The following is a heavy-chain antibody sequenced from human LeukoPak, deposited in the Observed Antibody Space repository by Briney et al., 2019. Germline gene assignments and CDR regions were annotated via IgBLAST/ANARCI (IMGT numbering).Heavy chain of an antibody. V-gene: IGHV3-30*03. D-gene: IGHD1-7*01. CDR2: ISYDGSNK. J-gene: IGHJ3*02. Sequence: PGRSLRLSCEASGFTFRTFGMHWVRQAPGKGLAWVAVISYDGSNKYYADSVKGRFTISRDNSKNTLYLQMNSLRTADTAVYYCARPTLQLRTFDAFDIWGQGTMVTVSS. CDR3: ARPTLQLRTFDAFDI. CDR1: GFTFRTFG.